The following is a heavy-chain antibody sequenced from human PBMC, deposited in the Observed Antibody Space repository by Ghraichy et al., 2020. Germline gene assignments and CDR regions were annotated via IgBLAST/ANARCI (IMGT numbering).Heavy chain of an antibody. CDR1: GFTFDDYT. D-gene: IGHD3-22*01. CDR3: AAEYYYDSSGSFHY. J-gene: IGHJ4*02. CDR2: ITWNGGST. V-gene: IGHV3-43*01. Sequence: GESLNISCAASGFTFDDYTMHWVRQAPGKGLEWGSLITWNGGSTYYGDSVKGRFTASRDNSKNSLYLQMNSLRTEDTALYYCAAEYYYDSSGSFHYWGQGTLVTVSS.